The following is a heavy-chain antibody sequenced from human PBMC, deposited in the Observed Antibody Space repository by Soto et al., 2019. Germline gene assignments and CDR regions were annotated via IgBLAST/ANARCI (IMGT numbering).Heavy chain of an antibody. Sequence: QVQLVQSGAEVKTPGSSLKVSCKVSGSRFSNYVISWVRQAPGHGLEWLGRIIPIFKSTKYAQSFQGRVTITADESTSTASLELSSLRSDDTAVYYCAREGRGKKAGYNGLVSLGYWGQGTLVTVSS. D-gene: IGHD2-2*02. J-gene: IGHJ4*02. CDR3: AREGRGKKAGYNGLVSLGY. V-gene: IGHV1-69*01. CDR1: GSRFSNYV. CDR2: IIPIFKST.